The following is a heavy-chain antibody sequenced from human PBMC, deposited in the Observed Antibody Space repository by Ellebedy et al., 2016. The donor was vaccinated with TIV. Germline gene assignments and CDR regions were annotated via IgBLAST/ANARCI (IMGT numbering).Heavy chain of an antibody. CDR3: ARVGNYYGGNPSYYFDY. Sequence: AASVKVSCKTSGYTFTAYYMHWVRQAPGQGLEWMGWINPNSGDTKNAQKFQGRVTMTRDTSISTAYMELSRLRSDDTAVYYCARVGNYYGGNPSYYFDYWGQGTLVTVSS. D-gene: IGHD4-23*01. V-gene: IGHV1-2*02. CDR2: INPNSGDT. CDR1: GYTFTAYY. J-gene: IGHJ4*02.